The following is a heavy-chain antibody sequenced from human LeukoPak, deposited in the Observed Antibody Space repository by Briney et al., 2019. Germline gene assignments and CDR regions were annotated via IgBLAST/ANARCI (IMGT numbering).Heavy chain of an antibody. Sequence: PSETLSLTCIVSGYSISSSYYWGWIRQSPGKGLEGIGTIYRSGSTHSNPSLRGRVTMSVDTSKNQFSLKLSSVTAADTAVYYCARTGAGYYYYYMDVWGKGTTVTVSS. J-gene: IGHJ6*03. CDR2: IYRSGST. D-gene: IGHD1-26*01. CDR1: GYSISSSYY. CDR3: ARTGAGYYYYYMDV. V-gene: IGHV4-38-2*02.